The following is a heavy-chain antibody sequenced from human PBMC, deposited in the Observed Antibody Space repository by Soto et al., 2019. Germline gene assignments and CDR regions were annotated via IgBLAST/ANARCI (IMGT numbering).Heavy chain of an antibody. Sequence: QVQLVESGGGLVKPGGSLRLSCAASGFTFSDYYMSWIRQAPGKGLEWVSYISSSSSYTNYADSVKGRFTISRDNAKNSLYLQMNSLRAEDTAVYYCAREVVATIVRVNAFDIWGQGTMVTVSS. CDR3: AREVVATIVRVNAFDI. J-gene: IGHJ3*02. CDR1: GFTFSDYY. V-gene: IGHV3-11*05. CDR2: ISSSSSYT. D-gene: IGHD2-15*01.